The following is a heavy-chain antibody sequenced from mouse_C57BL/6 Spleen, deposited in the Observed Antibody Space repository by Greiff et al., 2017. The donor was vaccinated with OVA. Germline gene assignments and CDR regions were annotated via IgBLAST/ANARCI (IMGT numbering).Heavy chain of an antibody. Sequence: VQLQESGPGLVQPSQSLSITCTVSGFSLTSYGVHWVRQSPGKGLEWLGVIWSGGSTDYNAAFISRLSISKDNSKSQVFFKMNSLQADDTAIYYCARRGAGTGYYAMDYWGQGTSVTVSS. J-gene: IGHJ4*01. D-gene: IGHD2-14*01. V-gene: IGHV2-2*01. CDR1: GFSLTSYG. CDR3: ARRGAGTGYYAMDY. CDR2: IWSGGST.